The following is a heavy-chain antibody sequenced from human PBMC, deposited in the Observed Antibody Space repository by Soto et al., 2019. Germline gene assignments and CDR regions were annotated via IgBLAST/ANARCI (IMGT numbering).Heavy chain of an antibody. CDR3: ARVPVWGVVVVASYMDV. CDR1: GYTFTSYG. Sequence: QVQLVQSGAEVKKPGASVKVSCKASGYTFTSYGISWVRQAPGQGLEWMGWISAYNGNTNYAQKLQGRVTMTTDTSTSTAYMELRSLRSDETAVYYCARVPVWGVVVVASYMDVWGKGTTVTVSS. V-gene: IGHV1-18*01. D-gene: IGHD2-15*01. J-gene: IGHJ6*03. CDR2: ISAYNGNT.